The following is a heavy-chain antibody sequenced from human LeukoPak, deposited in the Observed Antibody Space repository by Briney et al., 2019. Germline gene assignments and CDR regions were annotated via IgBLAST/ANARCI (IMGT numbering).Heavy chain of an antibody. D-gene: IGHD3-9*01. CDR1: GGSISSGSYY. V-gene: IGHV4-61*02. Sequence: PSQTLSLTCTVSGGSISSGSYYWSWIRQPAGKGLEWIGRIYTSGSTNYNPSLKSRVTISVDTSKNQFSLKLSSVTAADTAVYYCASGGQYYDIRGWGQGTLVTVSS. CDR2: IYTSGST. CDR3: ASGGQYYDIRG. J-gene: IGHJ4*02.